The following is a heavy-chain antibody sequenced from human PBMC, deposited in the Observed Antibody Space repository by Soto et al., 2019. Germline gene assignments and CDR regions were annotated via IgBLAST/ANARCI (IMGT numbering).Heavy chain of an antibody. Sequence: QVQLQESGPGLVKPSQTLSLTCTVSGGSISSGGYYWSWIRQHPGKGLEWIGYIYYSGSTYYNPSLKRRXXIXVXXSKNQFSLKLSSVTAADTAVYYCARGHFLSGWVDPWGQGTLVTVSS. D-gene: IGHD3-16*01. J-gene: IGHJ5*02. CDR2: IYYSGST. CDR1: GGSISSGGYY. CDR3: ARGHFLSGWVDP. V-gene: IGHV4-31*03.